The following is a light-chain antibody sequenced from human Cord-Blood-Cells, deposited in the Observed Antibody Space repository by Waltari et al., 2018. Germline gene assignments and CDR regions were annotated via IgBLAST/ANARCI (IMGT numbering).Light chain of an antibody. CDR3: QQFNNYPWT. V-gene: IGKV1D-13*01. CDR2: DAS. Sequence: ANKLTPSPSSLPAPVGARVTSTCRASQGISSAFAWYQQKPGKAPTLLIYDASSLESGVPSRFSGSGSGTDFTPTISSLQPEDFATYYCQQFNNYPWTFGQGTKVEIK. CDR1: QGISSA. J-gene: IGKJ1*01.